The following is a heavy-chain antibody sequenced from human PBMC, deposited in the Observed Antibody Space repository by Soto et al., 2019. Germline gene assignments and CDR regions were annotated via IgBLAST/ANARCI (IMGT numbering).Heavy chain of an antibody. J-gene: IGHJ4*02. CDR2: ISWNSGSI. CDR3: AKAGFWSGYYSLVEY. Sequence: EVQLVESGGGLVQPGRSLRLSCAASGFTFDDYAMHWVRQAPGKGLEWVSGISWNSGSIGYADSVKGRFTISRDNAKNSLSLQMNSLRAEATALYYCAKAGFWSGYYSLVEYWGQGTLVTVSS. D-gene: IGHD3-3*01. V-gene: IGHV3-9*01. CDR1: GFTFDDYA.